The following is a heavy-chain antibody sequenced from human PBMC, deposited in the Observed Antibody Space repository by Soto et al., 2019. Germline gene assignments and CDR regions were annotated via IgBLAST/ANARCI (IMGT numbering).Heavy chain of an antibody. D-gene: IGHD6-19*01. CDR3: ARQGSAVASHFDY. V-gene: IGHV4-39*01. CDR2: IYYSGST. J-gene: IGHJ4*02. Sequence: QLQLQESGPGLVEPSETLSLTCTVSGGSISSSSYYWGWIRQPPGKGLEWIGSIYYSGSTYYNPSLKSRVTISVDTSKNQFSLKLSSVTAADTAVYYCARQGSAVASHFDYWGQGTLVTVSS. CDR1: GGSISSSSYY.